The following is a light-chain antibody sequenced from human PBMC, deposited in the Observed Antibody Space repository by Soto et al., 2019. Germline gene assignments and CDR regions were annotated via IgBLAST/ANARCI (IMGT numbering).Light chain of an antibody. V-gene: IGKV3-20*01. CDR2: DVS. Sequence: EIVLTQSPGTLSLSPGERATLSCRASQSVSRTYLAWYQQKPGQAPGLLIYDVSSRATGIPDRFSGSGSGTDFALTISRLEPEDFAVYYCQQYGTSPYTFGQGTKLENK. CDR3: QQYGTSPYT. CDR1: QSVSRTY. J-gene: IGKJ2*01.